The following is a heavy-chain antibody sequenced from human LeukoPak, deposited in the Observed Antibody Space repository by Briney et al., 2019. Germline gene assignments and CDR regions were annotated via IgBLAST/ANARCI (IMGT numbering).Heavy chain of an antibody. CDR3: AXXTIAHQRWLQFRRREAWSVPDY. CDR2: ISAYNGNT. CDR1: GYTFTSYG. Sequence: GASVKVSCKASGYTFTSYGISWVRQAPGQGLEWMGWISAYNGNTNYAQKLQGRVTMTTDTSTSTAYMELSSLRSEDTAVYYCAXXTIAHQRWLQFRRREAWSVPDYWGQGTLVTVSS. D-gene: IGHD5-24*01. V-gene: IGHV1-18*01. J-gene: IGHJ4*02.